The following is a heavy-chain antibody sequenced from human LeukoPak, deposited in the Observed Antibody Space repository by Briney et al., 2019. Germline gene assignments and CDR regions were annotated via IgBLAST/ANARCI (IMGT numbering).Heavy chain of an antibody. CDR2: ISATGGNT. Sequence: PGGSLRLSCAASGFTLSSYAMTWARQAPGKGLEWVSGISATGGNTYYADSVRGRFTISRDNSRNTLYLQLNSLRADDTAVYYCAKGTLYSSRNYFDYWGQGTLVTVSS. CDR1: GFTLSSYA. J-gene: IGHJ4*02. CDR3: AKGTLYSSRNYFDY. D-gene: IGHD6-13*01. V-gene: IGHV3-23*01.